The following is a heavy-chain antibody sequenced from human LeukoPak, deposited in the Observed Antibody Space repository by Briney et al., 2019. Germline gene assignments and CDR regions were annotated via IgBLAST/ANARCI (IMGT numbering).Heavy chain of an antibody. D-gene: IGHD4-23*01. Sequence: SETLSLTCAVYGGSFSGYYWSWIRQPPGKGLEWIGEINHSGSTNYNPSLKSRVTISVDTSKNQFSLKLSSVTAADTAVYYCARAREATTAVFDYWGQGTLVTVSS. V-gene: IGHV4-34*01. CDR1: GGSFSGYY. CDR3: ARAREATTAVFDY. CDR2: INHSGST. J-gene: IGHJ4*02.